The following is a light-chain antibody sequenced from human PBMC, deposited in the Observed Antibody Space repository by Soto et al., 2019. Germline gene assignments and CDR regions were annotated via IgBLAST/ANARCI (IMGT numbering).Light chain of an antibody. CDR2: EVS. V-gene: IGLV2-8*01. CDR3: SSYAGSNNFVV. J-gene: IGLJ2*01. Sequence: QAVVTQPPSASGSPGQSVTISCTGTSSDVGGYNYVSWYQQHPGKAHKLMIYEVSKRPSGVPDRFSGSKSGNTASLTVSGLQAEDEADYYCSSYAGSNNFVVFGGGTKLTVL. CDR1: SSDVGGYNY.